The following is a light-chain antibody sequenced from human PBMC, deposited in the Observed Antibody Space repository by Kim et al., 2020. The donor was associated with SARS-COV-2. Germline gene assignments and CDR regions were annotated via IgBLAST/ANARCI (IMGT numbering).Light chain of an antibody. Sequence: IQMTQSPPSLSASVGDRDTITCRASQGISNYLAWYQQKPGKVPKLLIYAASTLQSGVQSRFSGSGSGTDFTLTISSLQPEEVATYYCQKYNSAPPTFGQGTKVGIK. V-gene: IGKV1-27*01. CDR2: AAS. J-gene: IGKJ1*01. CDR1: QGISNY. CDR3: QKYNSAPPT.